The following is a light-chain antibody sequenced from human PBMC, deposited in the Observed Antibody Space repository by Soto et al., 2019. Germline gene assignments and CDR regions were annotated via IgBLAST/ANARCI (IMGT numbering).Light chain of an antibody. J-gene: IGKJ1*01. Sequence: DIQMTQSPSTLSASVGDRVTITCRASQSISSWLAWYQQKPGKAPKLLIYDASSLQSGVPSRFSGSGSGTDFTLTIGSLQPEDFATYYCQQSFSTLGWTFGQGTKVDI. CDR2: DAS. V-gene: IGKV1-39*01. CDR1: QSISSW. CDR3: QQSFSTLGWT.